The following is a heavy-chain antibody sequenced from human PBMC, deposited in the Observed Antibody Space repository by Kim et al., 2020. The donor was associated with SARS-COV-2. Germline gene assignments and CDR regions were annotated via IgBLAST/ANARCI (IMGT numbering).Heavy chain of an antibody. CDR1: GFTFSSYA. CDR2: ISGSGGST. D-gene: IGHD6-13*01. J-gene: IGHJ4*02. V-gene: IGHV3-23*01. CDR3: AKVFTAAAGKGDY. Sequence: WGSLRLSCAASGFTFSSYAMSWVRQAPGKGLEWVSAISGSGGSTYYADSVKRRFTISRDNSKNTLYLQMNSLRAEDTAVYYCAKVFTAAAGKGDYWGQGTLVAVSS.